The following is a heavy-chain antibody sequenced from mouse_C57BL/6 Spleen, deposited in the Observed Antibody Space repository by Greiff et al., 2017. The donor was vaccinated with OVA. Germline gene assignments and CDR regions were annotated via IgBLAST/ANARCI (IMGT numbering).Heavy chain of an antibody. CDR1: GYSITSGYY. D-gene: IGHD1-1*01. Sequence: EVQLQQSGPGLVKPSQSLSLTCSVTGYSITSGYYWYWIRRFPGNKLELMDFISNNGSNNYNPSLKNPISITRDTSKNPFFLKLNSVTTEDTAAYYCARGDYYGSLDVWGTGTTVTVSS. CDR3: ARGDYYGSLDV. CDR2: ISNNGSN. J-gene: IGHJ1*03. V-gene: IGHV3-6*01.